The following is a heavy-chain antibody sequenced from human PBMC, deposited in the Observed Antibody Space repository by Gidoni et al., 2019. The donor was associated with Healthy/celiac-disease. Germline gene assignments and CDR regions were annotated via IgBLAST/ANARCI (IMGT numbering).Heavy chain of an antibody. V-gene: IGHV1-3*01. CDR1: GYTFTSHA. CDR2: INAGNGNT. Sequence: QVQPVQSGAEVKKPGASVTVSCKASGYTFTSHAMHWVRQAPEQGLECMGWINAGNGNTKYSQKFRGRVTITRDTSASTDYMELSILRSEDTAVYYCARVVIVATGLRYWGQGTLVTVSS. J-gene: IGHJ4*02. D-gene: IGHD5-12*01. CDR3: ARVVIVATGLRY.